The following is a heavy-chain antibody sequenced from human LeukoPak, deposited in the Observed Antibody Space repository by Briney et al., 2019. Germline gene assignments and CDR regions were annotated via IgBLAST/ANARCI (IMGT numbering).Heavy chain of an antibody. V-gene: IGHV3-30*04. CDR1: GFTFSSYA. CDR3: ARDRYGMDV. Sequence: PGRSLRLSCAASGFTFSSYAMHWVRQAPGKGLEWVAVISYDGSNKYYADSVKGRFTISRDNSKNTLYLQMNSLRAEDTAVYYCARDRYGMDVWGEGTTVTVSS. CDR2: ISYDGSNK. J-gene: IGHJ6*04.